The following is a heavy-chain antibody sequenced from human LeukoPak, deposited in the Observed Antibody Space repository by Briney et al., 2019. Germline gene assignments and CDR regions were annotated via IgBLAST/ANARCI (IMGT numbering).Heavy chain of an antibody. Sequence: GESLKISCKGSGYSFTSYWIGWVRQMPGKGLEWMGIIYPGDSDTRYSPSFQGQVTISADKSISTAYLQWSSLKASDTAMYYCARLLGGDTAMVGGPEEYAFDIWGQGTMVTVSS. D-gene: IGHD5-18*01. V-gene: IGHV5-51*01. CDR2: IYPGDSDT. CDR3: ARLLGGDTAMVGGPEEYAFDI. CDR1: GYSFTSYW. J-gene: IGHJ3*02.